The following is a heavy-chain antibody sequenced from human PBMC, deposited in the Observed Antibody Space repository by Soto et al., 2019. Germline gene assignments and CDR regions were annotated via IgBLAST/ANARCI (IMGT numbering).Heavy chain of an antibody. J-gene: IGHJ3*02. Sequence: SETLSLTCTVSGGSISSYYWSWIRQPPGKGLEWIGEIYHSGSTNYNPSLKSRVTISVDKSKNQFSLKLSSVTAADTAVYYCARTKGMTAVSDAFDIWGQGTMVTVSS. V-gene: IGHV4-59*12. D-gene: IGHD4-17*01. CDR2: IYHSGST. CDR1: GGSISSYY. CDR3: ARTKGMTAVSDAFDI.